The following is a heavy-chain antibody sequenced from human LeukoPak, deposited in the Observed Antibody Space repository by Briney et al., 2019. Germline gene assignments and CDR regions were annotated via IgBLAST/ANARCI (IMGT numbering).Heavy chain of an antibody. V-gene: IGHV4-39*01. J-gene: IGHJ4*02. CDR3: ARQFGGIHFDY. CDR1: GGSISSSSYY. Sequence: SETLSLTCTVSGGSISSSSYYWGWIRQPPRKGLEWIGSISYSGSTYYNPSLRSRVTISVDTSKNQFSLKLSSVTAADAAMYYCARQFGGIHFDYWGQGTLVTVSS. CDR2: ISYSGST. D-gene: IGHD1-26*01.